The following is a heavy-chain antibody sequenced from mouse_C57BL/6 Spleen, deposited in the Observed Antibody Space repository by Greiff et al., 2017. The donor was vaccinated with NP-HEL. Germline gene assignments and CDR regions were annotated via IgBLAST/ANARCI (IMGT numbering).Heavy chain of an antibody. V-gene: IGHV1-4*01. Sequence: VQLQQSGAELARPGASVKMSCKPSGYTFTSYTMHWVKQRPGQGLEWIGYINPSSGYTKYNQKFKDKATLTADKSSSTAYMQLSSLTSEDSAVYYCARGGYYAMDYWGQGTSVTVSS. CDR2: INPSSGYT. J-gene: IGHJ4*01. CDR1: GYTFTSYT. CDR3: ARGGYYAMDY.